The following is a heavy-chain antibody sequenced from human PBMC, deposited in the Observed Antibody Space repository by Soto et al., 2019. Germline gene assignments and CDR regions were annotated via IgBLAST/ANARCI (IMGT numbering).Heavy chain of an antibody. CDR1: GYTLTTYY. CDR2: ISPSGGRT. J-gene: IGHJ6*02. V-gene: IGHV1-46*01. Sequence: ASVKVSCKASGYTLTTYYMHWVRQAPGQGLEWMGVISPSGGRTTYGQKFQGRVTMTRDTSTSTVYMELSSLRSEDTAVYYCAREARDYQGMDVWGQGTTVTVSS. CDR3: AREARDYQGMDV.